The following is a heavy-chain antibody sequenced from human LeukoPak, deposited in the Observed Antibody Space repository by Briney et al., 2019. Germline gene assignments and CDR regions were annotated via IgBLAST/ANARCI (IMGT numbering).Heavy chain of an antibody. CDR1: GFSFDDYA. CDR3: AKGKDTLNPYWYFDV. V-gene: IGHV3-20*04. D-gene: IGHD5-18*01. J-gene: IGHJ2*01. CDR2: INWSGVST. Sequence: PGGSLRLSCAASGFSFDDYAMSWVRQAPGKGLEWVSGINWSGVSTGYADSVKGRFTISRDNTKNSLFLQLNSMRAEDTAFYYYAKGKDTLNPYWYFDVWGRGTLVSVSS.